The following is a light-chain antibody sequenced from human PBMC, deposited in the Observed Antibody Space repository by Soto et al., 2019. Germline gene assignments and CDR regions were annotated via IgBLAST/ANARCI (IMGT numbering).Light chain of an antibody. J-gene: IGKJ4*01. V-gene: IGKV4-1*01. Sequence: DIVMSQSPESLAVSLCERATINFTSSHIISPKSNNRNYLAWYQQKPGQPPKLLIYWASTRESGVPDRFSGSGSGTDFTLTISSLQAEDVAVYFCHQYFSTPPIFGGGTKVDIK. CDR1: HIISPKSNNRNY. CDR2: WAS. CDR3: HQYFSTPPI.